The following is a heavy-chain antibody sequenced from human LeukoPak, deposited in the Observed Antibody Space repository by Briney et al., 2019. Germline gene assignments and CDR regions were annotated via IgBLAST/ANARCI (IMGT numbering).Heavy chain of an antibody. D-gene: IGHD6-13*01. CDR3: AKDGTPYSSSWYRYYYYMDV. J-gene: IGHJ6*03. Sequence: GGSLRLSCAASGFTFDDYAMHWVRQAPGKGLEWVSGISWNSGSIGYADSVKGRFTISRDNAKNSLYLQMNSLRAEDTALYYCAKDGTPYSSSWYRYYYYMDVWGKGTTVTVSS. V-gene: IGHV3-9*01. CDR1: GFTFDDYA. CDR2: ISWNSGSI.